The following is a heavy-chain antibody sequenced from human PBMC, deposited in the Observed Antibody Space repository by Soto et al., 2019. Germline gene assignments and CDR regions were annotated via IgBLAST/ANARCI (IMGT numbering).Heavy chain of an antibody. D-gene: IGHD3-3*01. CDR1: GFTFSSYA. J-gene: IGHJ4*02. CDR3: ARWSYLDY. V-gene: IGHV3-23*01. Sequence: GGSLRLSCAASGFTFSSYAMSWVRQAPGKGLEWVSTISGSDGKTFYADSVKSRFSISRDTSQSTLYLQMNSLRADDTAMYYCARWSYLDYWGQGTRVTVSS. CDR2: ISGSDGKT.